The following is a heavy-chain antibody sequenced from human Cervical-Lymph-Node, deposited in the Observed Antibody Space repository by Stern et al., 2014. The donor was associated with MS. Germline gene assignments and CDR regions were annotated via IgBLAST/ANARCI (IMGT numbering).Heavy chain of an antibody. CDR3: ARDKDSGSYYLGEYYYYYGIDV. D-gene: IGHD1-26*01. V-gene: IGHV3-21*01. CDR2: ISSSSSYI. Sequence: VQLVQSGGGLVKPGGSLRLSCAASGFIFSSYSMNWVRQAPGKGLEWVSSISSSSSYIYYADSVKARFTISRDNAKNSLYLQMNSLRAEDTAVYYCARDKDSGSYYLGEYYYYYGIDVWGQGTTVTVSS. CDR1: GFIFSSYS. J-gene: IGHJ6*02.